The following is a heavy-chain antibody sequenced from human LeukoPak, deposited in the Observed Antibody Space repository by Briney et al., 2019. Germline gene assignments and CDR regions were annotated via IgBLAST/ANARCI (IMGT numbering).Heavy chain of an antibody. Sequence: PGGSLRLSCAASGFTVSSNSMSWVRQAPGKGLEWVAVLSYDGSNEYYADSVKGRFTISRDNSKNTLYLQMNSLRVEDTAVYYCAGSWFYRDYFEYWGQGTLVTVSS. V-gene: IGHV3-30*03. CDR2: LSYDGSNE. J-gene: IGHJ4*02. D-gene: IGHD3-10*01. CDR1: GFTVSSNS. CDR3: AGSWFYRDYFEY.